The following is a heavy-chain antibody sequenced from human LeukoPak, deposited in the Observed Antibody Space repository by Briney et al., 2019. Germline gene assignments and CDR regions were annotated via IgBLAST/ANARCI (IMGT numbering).Heavy chain of an antibody. J-gene: IGHJ4*02. CDR3: AKNPVLLWFGNFHY. CDR2: ISGSGGST. V-gene: IGHV3-23*01. D-gene: IGHD3-10*01. CDR1: GFTFSSYA. Sequence: GGSLRLSCAASGFTFSSYAMSWLRQLPGKGLEWFSAISGSGGSTYYADSVKGRFTISRDNSKNTLYLQMNSLRAEDTAVYYCAKNPVLLWFGNFHYWGQGTLVTVSS.